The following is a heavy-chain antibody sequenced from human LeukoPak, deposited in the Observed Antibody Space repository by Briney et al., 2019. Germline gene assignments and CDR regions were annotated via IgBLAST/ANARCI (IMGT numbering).Heavy chain of an antibody. V-gene: IGHV3-23*01. CDR2: ISGSGGIT. Sequence: GGSLRLSCAASGFTFSSYAMSWVRQAPGKGLEWVSVISGSGGITYYADSVKGRFTISRDNSKKTLYLQMNSLRAEDTAVYYCAKGLTEQIWDTAMAQWGQGTLVTVSS. J-gene: IGHJ4*02. CDR1: GFTFSSYA. CDR3: AKGLTEQIWDTAMAQ. D-gene: IGHD5-18*01.